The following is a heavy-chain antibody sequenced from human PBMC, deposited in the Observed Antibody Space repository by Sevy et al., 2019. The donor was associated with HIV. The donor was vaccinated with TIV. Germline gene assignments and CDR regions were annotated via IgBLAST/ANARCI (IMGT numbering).Heavy chain of an antibody. J-gene: IGHJ3*02. Sequence: GGSLRLSCAASGFTFSSYWMSWVRQAPGKGLEWVANIKQDGSEKYYVDSVKGRFTISRDNAKNSLYLQMNSLRAEDTAVYYCARVLSGQQVAATKAAAFDIWGQGIMVTVSS. CDR3: ARVLSGQQVAATKAAAFDI. CDR1: GFTFSSYW. CDR2: IKQDGSEK. V-gene: IGHV3-7*03. D-gene: IGHD2-15*01.